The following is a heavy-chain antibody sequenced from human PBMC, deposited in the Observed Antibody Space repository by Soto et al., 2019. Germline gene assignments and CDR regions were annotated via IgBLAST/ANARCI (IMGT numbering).Heavy chain of an antibody. CDR2: ISGSGGST. V-gene: IGHV3-23*01. D-gene: IGHD5-12*01. CDR1: GFTFSSYA. CDR3: AKPVVATNLYYYYYYYMDV. J-gene: IGHJ6*03. Sequence: PGGSLRLSCAASGFTFSSYAMSWVRQAPGKGQEWVSAISGSGGSTYYADSVKGRFTISRDNSKNTLYLQMNSLRAEDTAVYYCAKPVVATNLYYYYYYYMDVWGKGTTVTVSS.